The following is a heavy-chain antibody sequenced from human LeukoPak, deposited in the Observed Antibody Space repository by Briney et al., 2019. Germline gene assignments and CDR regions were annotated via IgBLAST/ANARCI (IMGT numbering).Heavy chain of an antibody. CDR2: IGTAGDT. J-gene: IGHJ6*02. CDR1: GFTFSSYA. D-gene: IGHD3-3*01. V-gene: IGHV3-13*01. CDR3: ARAASVYFWSGYYPYGMDV. Sequence: GGSLRLSCAASGFTFSSYAMSWVRQAPGKGLEWVSAIGTAGDTYYPGSVKGRFTISRENAKNSLYLQMNSLRAGDTAVYYCARAASVYFWSGYYPYGMDVWGQGTTVTVSS.